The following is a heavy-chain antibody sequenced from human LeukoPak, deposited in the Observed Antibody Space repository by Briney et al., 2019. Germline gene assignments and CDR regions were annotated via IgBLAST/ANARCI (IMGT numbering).Heavy chain of an antibody. V-gene: IGHV3-23*01. J-gene: IGHJ5*02. CDR3: AKSYRMCPFDP. CDR1: GFTFSNYA. Sequence: PGGSLRLSCAASGFTFSNYAMSWVRQAPGKGLEWVSVISSTGGITHYADSVKGRFTISRDNSKNTLYLQMNSLRAEDTAVYYCAKSYRMCPFDPWGQGTLVTVSS. CDR2: ISSTGGIT. D-gene: IGHD3-16*02.